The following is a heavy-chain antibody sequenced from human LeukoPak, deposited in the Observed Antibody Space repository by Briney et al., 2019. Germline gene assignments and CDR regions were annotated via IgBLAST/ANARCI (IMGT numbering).Heavy chain of an antibody. V-gene: IGHV3-30*18. CDR2: ISYDGSNK. CDR3: AKDRHFGYCSSTSCFAPTGREYYYGMDV. D-gene: IGHD2-2*03. CDR1: GFTFSSYG. J-gene: IGHJ6*02. Sequence: GRSLRLSCAASGFTFSSYGMHWVRQAPGQGLEWVAVISYDGSNKYYADSVKGRFTISRDNSKNTLYLQMNSLRAEDTAVYYCAKDRHFGYCSSTSCFAPTGREYYYGMDVWGQGTTVTVSS.